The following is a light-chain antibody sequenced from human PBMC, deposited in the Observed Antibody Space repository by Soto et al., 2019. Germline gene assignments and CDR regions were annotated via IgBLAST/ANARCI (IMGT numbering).Light chain of an antibody. CDR1: RSDIGTYNY. V-gene: IGLV2-14*03. CDR2: DVS. CDR3: MSYTTTPSFL. Sequence: QSVLTRPASMSGSPGQSITISCTGTRSDIGTYNYLSWYQQHPGKAPRLVISDVSNRPSGVSNRFSGSKSGNTASLTITGLQSEDEADYYCMSYTTTPSFLFGSGTKVTVL. J-gene: IGLJ1*01.